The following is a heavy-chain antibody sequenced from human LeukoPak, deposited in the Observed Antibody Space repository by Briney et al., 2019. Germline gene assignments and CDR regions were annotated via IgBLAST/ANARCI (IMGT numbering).Heavy chain of an antibody. D-gene: IGHD7-27*01. V-gene: IGHV4-4*07. J-gene: IGHJ3*02. Sequence: SETLSLTCTVSGGSISSYYWGWIRQPAGKGLEWIGRIYTSGSTNYNPSLKSRVTMSVDTSKNQFSLKLSSVTAADTAVYHCARDYNWGSAFDIWGQGTMVTVSS. CDR1: GGSISSYY. CDR2: IYTSGST. CDR3: ARDYNWGSAFDI.